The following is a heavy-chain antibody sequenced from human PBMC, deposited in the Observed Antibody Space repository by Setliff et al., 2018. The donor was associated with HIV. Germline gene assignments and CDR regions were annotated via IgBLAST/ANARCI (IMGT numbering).Heavy chain of an antibody. CDR2: VSSIGNT. J-gene: IGHJ6*03. CDR3: ARSRPRSMDFYMDV. V-gene: IGHV4-59*01. D-gene: IGHD2-8*01. Sequence: SETLSLTCSVSGISINGYYWSWIRQSPRTRLEWIGYVSSIGNTNYNPSLKSRVTVSLDTSQNQLSLNLSSVTAADTAVYYCARSRPRSMDFYMDVWGKGTTVTVSS. CDR1: GISINGYY.